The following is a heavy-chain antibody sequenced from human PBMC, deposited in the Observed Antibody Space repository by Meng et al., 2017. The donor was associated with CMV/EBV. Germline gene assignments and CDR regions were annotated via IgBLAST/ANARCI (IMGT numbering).Heavy chain of an antibody. CDR1: GFTFSSYG. Sequence: GESLKISCAASGFTFSSYGMHWVRQAPGKGLEWVAFIRYDGGNKYYADSVKGRFTISRDNSKNTLYLQMNSLRAEDTAVYYCAKPDGDYEHGDWFDPWGQGTLVTVSS. V-gene: IGHV3-30*02. CDR2: IRYDGGNK. CDR3: AKPDGDYEHGDWFDP. J-gene: IGHJ5*02. D-gene: IGHD4-17*01.